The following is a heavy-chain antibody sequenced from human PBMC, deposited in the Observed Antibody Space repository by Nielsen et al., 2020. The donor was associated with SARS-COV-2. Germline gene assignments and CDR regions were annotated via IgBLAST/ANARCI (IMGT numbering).Heavy chain of an antibody. J-gene: IGHJ3*02. Sequence: SETLSLTCTVSGGSISSSSYYWGWIRQPPGKGLEWIGSIYYSGSTYYNPSLKSRVTISVDTSKNQFSLKLSSVTAADTAVYYCARGVGLLWFGDRHDAFDIWGQGTMVTVSS. CDR3: ARGVGLLWFGDRHDAFDI. D-gene: IGHD3-10*01. CDR1: GGSISSSSYY. CDR2: IYYSGST. V-gene: IGHV4-39*07.